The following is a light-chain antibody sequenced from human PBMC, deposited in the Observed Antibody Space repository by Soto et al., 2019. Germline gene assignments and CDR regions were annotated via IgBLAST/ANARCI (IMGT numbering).Light chain of an antibody. V-gene: IGLV1-44*01. CDR1: SSNIGSNT. J-gene: IGLJ2*01. CDR2: SNN. Sequence: QSVLTQRPSASGTPGQRVTISCSGSSSNIGSNTVNWYQQLPGTAPKLLIYSNNQRPSGVPDRFSGSKSGTSASLAISGLQSEDEADYYCAAWDDSLNGGVFGGGTKLTVL. CDR3: AAWDDSLNGGV.